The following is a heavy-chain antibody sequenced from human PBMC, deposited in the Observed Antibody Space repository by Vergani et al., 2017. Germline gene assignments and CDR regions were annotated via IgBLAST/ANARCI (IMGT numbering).Heavy chain of an antibody. CDR3: ARGRNTIVGATHAFDI. D-gene: IGHD1-26*01. V-gene: IGHV4-59*01. Sequence: QVQLQESGPGLAKPSETLSLTCTVSGGSISSYYWSWIRQPPGKGLEWIGYIYYSGSTNYNPSLKSRVTISVDTSKNQFSLKLSSVTAADTAVYYCARGRNTIVGATHAFDIWGQGTMVTVSS. J-gene: IGHJ3*02. CDR1: GGSISSYY. CDR2: IYYSGST.